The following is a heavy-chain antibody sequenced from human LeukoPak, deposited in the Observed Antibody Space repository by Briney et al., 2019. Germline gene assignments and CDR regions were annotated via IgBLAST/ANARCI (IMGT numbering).Heavy chain of an antibody. J-gene: IGHJ4*01. CDR3: AKGIYGSGWSYFDY. CDR2: LSGSGITT. CDR1: GFTFSNSA. V-gene: IGHV3-23*01. Sequence: PGGSLRLPCAASGFTFSNSAMSWVRQAPGKGLEWVSTLSGSGITTYYADSVKGRFTISRDNSKNTLYLQMNSLRAEDTAVYYCAKGIYGSGWSYFDYWGHGTLVTVSS. D-gene: IGHD6-19*01.